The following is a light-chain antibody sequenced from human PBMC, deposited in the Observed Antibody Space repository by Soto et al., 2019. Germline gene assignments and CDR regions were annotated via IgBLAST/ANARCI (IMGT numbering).Light chain of an antibody. V-gene: IGKV2-28*01. Sequence: EIVVTQSPLSLPVILGESASISCRSSQSLLHSNGFNYLDWYLQRPGQSPQLLIYMASSRASGVPDRFSGSGSGTDFTLTITRVEAEDVGIYYCMQAVQTPWSFGRGTKVEIK. CDR3: MQAVQTPWS. J-gene: IGKJ4*02. CDR1: QSLLHSNGFNY. CDR2: MAS.